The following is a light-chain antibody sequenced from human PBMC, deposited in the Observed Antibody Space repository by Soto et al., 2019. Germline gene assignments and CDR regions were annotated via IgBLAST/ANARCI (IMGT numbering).Light chain of an antibody. CDR3: QQYNNWPWT. V-gene: IGKV3-15*01. CDR1: QSVSSN. Sequence: ERIRTQCPATLSLSPVERATLSSRASQSVSSNLAWYQQKPGQAPRLLIYCASTRATGIPARFSGSGSGPEFTLTISSLQSEDFAVYYCQQYNNWPWTFGQGTKVDIK. CDR2: CAS. J-gene: IGKJ1*01.